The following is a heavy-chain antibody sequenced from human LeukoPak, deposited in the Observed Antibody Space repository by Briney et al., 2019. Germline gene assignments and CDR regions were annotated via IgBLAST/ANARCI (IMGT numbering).Heavy chain of an antibody. CDR1: GGSFSGYY. CDR3: ARHSSSRAVGY. V-gene: IGHV4-34*01. Sequence: SETLSLTCAVYGGSFSGYYWSWIRQPPGKGLEWIGEINHSGSTNYNPSLKSRVTISVDTSKHQFSLKLSSVTAADTAVYYCARHSSSRAVGYWGQGTLVTVSS. CDR2: INHSGST. J-gene: IGHJ4*02. D-gene: IGHD6-13*01.